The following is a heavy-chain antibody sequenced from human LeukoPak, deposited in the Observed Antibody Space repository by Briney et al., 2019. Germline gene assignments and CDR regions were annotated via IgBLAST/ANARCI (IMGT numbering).Heavy chain of an antibody. CDR3: ARHGKYGGQLARGGWFDP. CDR1: GYSFTSYW. V-gene: IGHV5-51*01. J-gene: IGHJ5*02. CDR2: IYPGDSDT. D-gene: IGHD6-6*01. Sequence: GESLKISCKGSGYSFTSYWIGWVRQMPGKGLEWMGTIYPGDSDTRYSPSFQGQVTISADKSISTAYLQWSSLKASDTAMYYCARHGKYGGQLARGGWFDPWGQGTLVTVSS.